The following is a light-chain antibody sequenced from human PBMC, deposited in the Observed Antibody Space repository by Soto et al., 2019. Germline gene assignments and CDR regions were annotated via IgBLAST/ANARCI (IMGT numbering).Light chain of an antibody. J-gene: IGKJ4*01. CDR3: QQRSNWPLT. CDR2: DAY. V-gene: IGKV3-11*01. Sequence: LVLTQSPGTLSLSPGERATLSCRASQRVSSYLAWYQQKPGLAPRIVIYDAYNRATGIPARFSGSGSGTDFTLNISSLEPEDGAVDDGQQRSNWPLTFCGGTKVDIK. CDR1: QRVSSY.